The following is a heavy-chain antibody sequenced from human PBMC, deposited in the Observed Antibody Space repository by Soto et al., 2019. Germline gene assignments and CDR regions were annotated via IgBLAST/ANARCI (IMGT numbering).Heavy chain of an antibody. D-gene: IGHD6-13*01. J-gene: IGHJ5*02. CDR2: IYYGGST. Sequence: SETLSLTCTFSGGSISSSSYYLVWVRQPPGKGLEWIGNIYYGGSTYYNPSLKRRVTISVDTSKNQFSLPLSSVTAADTAVYYCARHPERIAEIGWFDPWGQGTLVTVSS. CDR1: GGSISSSSYY. V-gene: IGHV4-39*01. CDR3: ARHPERIAEIGWFDP.